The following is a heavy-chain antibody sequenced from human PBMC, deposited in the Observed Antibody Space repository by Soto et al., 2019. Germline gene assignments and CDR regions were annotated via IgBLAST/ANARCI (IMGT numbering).Heavy chain of an antibody. J-gene: IGHJ6*02. CDR1: GGTFSSYT. Sequence: QVQLVQSGAEVKKPGSSVKVSCKASGGTFSSYTISWVRQAPGQGLEWMGRIIPILGIANYAQKFQGRVTITADKSTSTAYMELSSLRSEDTAVYYCAREEIAAAGSYGMDVWGQGTTVTVSS. V-gene: IGHV1-69*08. CDR2: IIPILGIA. CDR3: AREEIAAAGSYGMDV. D-gene: IGHD6-13*01.